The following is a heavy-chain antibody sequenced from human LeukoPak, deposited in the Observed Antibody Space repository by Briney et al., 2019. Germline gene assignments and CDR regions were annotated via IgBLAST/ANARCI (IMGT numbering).Heavy chain of an antibody. J-gene: IGHJ4*02. CDR1: GGTFSSYA. D-gene: IGHD5-12*01. Sequence: SVKVSCKASGGTFSSYAISWVRQAPGQGLEWMGGIIPIFGTANYAQKFQGRVTITADESTSAAYMELSSLRSEDTAVYYCARSNSGYDWWVYYFDYWGQGTLVTVSS. CDR2: IIPIFGTA. CDR3: ARSNSGYDWWVYYFDY. V-gene: IGHV1-69*13.